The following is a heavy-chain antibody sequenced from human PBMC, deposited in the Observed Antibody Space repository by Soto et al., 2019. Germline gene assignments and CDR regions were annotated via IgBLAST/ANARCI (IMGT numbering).Heavy chain of an antibody. J-gene: IGHJ4*02. V-gene: IGHV1-18*01. CDR1: GYTFTSYG. CDR2: ISAYNGNT. D-gene: IGHD3-22*01. CDR3: ARTYYYDSSGYYPGDY. Sequence: ASVKVSCKASGYTFTSYGISWVRQAPGQGLEWMGWISAYNGNTNYAQKLQGRVTMTTDTSTSTAYMELRSLRSDDTALYYCARTYYYDSSGYYPGDYWGQGTLVTVSS.